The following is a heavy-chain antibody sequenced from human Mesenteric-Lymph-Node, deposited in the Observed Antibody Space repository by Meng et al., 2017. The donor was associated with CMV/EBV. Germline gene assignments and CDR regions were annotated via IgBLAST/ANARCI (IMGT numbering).Heavy chain of an antibody. Sequence: GGSLRLSCAASGFTFSTYSMNWVRQAPGKGLEWVANIKQDGSDKYYVDSVKGRFTISRDSAKNSLYLQMNSLRAEDTALYYCTRGARDYGDYDGMGAWGQGTTVTVSS. D-gene: IGHD4-17*01. J-gene: IGHJ6*02. V-gene: IGHV3-7*03. CDR1: GFTFSTYS. CDR2: IKQDGSDK. CDR3: TRGARDYGDYDGMGA.